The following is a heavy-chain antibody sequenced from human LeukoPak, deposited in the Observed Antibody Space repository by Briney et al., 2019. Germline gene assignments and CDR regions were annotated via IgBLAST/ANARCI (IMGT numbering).Heavy chain of an antibody. D-gene: IGHD5-18*01. J-gene: IGHJ4*02. CDR3: ARGVDTAMVDY. Sequence: KPSETLSLTCTVSGGSISSYYWSWIRQPPGKGLEWIGYIYYSGSTNYNPSLKSRVTISVDTSKNQFSLKLSSVTAADTAVYYCARGVDTAMVDYWGQGTLVTVSS. CDR2: IYYSGST. V-gene: IGHV4-59*01. CDR1: GGSISSYY.